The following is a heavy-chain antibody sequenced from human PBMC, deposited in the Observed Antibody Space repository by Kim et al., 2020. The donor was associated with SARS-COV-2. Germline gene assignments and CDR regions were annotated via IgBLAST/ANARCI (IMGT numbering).Heavy chain of an antibody. CDR2: ITGSGNTT. V-gene: IGHV3-23*01. Sequence: GGSLRLSCAASGFTFSSYGMTWIRQAPGKGLQWVSAITGSGNTTYFAASVRGRFTISRDNSRNMLYLLMNSLRAEDTALYYCAKVRLASLYSNFDYWGQGTLVTVSS. CDR3: AKVRLASLYSNFDY. D-gene: IGHD2-21*01. CDR1: GFTFSSYG. J-gene: IGHJ4*02.